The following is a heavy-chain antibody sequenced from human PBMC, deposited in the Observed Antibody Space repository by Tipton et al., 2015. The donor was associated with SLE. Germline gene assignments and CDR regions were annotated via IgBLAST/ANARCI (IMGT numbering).Heavy chain of an antibody. CDR1: GGSFSGYY. CDR3: VRDRSGWSEDYYYYVDV. J-gene: IGHJ6*03. V-gene: IGHV4-34*01. Sequence: TLSLTCAVYGGSFSGYYWSWIRQPPGKGLEWIGEINHSGSTNYNPSLKSRVTISVDTSKNQFSLKLSSVTAADTAVYYCVRDRSGWSEDYYYYVDVWGKGPTVTVSS. D-gene: IGHD6-19*01. CDR2: INHSGST.